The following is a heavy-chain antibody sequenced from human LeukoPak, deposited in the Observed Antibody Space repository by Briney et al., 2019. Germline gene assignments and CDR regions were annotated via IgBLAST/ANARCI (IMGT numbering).Heavy chain of an antibody. CDR1: GFTFSSYA. CDR2: IGFDGTT. Sequence: GGSLRLSCAASGFTFSSYAMSWVRQAPGKGPEWVSTIGFDGTTFYADSVKGRFTISRDMSKNTLFLQMNSLRAEDTAEYYCVKGPNNIALRALDFWGHGTMVTVSS. CDR3: VKGPNNIALRALDF. V-gene: IGHV3-23*01. D-gene: IGHD1-14*01. J-gene: IGHJ3*01.